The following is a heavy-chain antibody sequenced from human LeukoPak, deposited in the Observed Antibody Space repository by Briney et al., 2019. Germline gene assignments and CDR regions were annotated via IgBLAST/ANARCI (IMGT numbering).Heavy chain of an antibody. V-gene: IGHV4-59*01. Sequence: SETLSLTCTVSGGSISSYYWSWIRQPPGKGLEWIGYIYYSGSTNYNPSLKSRVTISVDTSKNQFSLKLSSVTAADTAVYYCARGTLRFLEWSGGFDPWGQGTLVTVSS. D-gene: IGHD3-3*01. CDR3: ARGTLRFLEWSGGFDP. CDR2: IYYSGST. CDR1: GGSISSYY. J-gene: IGHJ5*02.